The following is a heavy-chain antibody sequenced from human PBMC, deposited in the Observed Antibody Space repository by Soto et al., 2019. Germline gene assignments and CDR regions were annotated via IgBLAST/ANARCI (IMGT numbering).Heavy chain of an antibody. V-gene: IGHV3-23*01. J-gene: IGHJ4*02. CDR3: AKGLPYYYDSSGIGLFDY. CDR1: GFTFSSHA. D-gene: IGHD3-22*01. CDR2: ISGSGGST. Sequence: GGSLRLSCAASGFTFSSHAMSWVRQAPGKGLEWVSAISGSGGSTYYAESVKGRFTISRDNSKNTLYLQMNSLRAEDTAVYYCAKGLPYYYDSSGIGLFDYWGQGTLVTVSS.